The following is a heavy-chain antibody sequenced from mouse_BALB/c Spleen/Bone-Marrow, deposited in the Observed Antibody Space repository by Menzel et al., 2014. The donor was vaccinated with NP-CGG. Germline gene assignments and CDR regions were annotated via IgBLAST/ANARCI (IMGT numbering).Heavy chain of an antibody. CDR2: INPYNGGT. D-gene: IGHD2-4*01. CDR1: GYSFTGYT. Sequence: VHVKQSGPELVKPGASTKISCKASGYSFTGYTMNWVKQSHGKNLEWIGLINPYNGGTSYNQKFKGKATLTVDKSSSTASMELLSLTSEDSAVYYCAREGAYDYEIFDYWGQGTTLTVSS. J-gene: IGHJ2*01. V-gene: IGHV1-18*01. CDR3: AREGAYDYEIFDY.